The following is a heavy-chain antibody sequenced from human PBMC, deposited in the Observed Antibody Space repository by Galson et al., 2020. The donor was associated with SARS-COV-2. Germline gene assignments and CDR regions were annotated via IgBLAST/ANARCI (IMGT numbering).Heavy chain of an antibody. Sequence: GESLKISCAASGFTFSNAWMSWVRQAPGKGLEWVGRIKSKTDGGTTDYAAHVQGRVIISSDDSKNTLYLQMDSLKTEDTAVYYCTWTTVTLQWDFWGQGTQVTVSS. CDR3: TWTTVTLQWDF. CDR2: IKSKTDGGTT. J-gene: IGHJ4*02. D-gene: IGHD4-17*01. CDR1: GFTFSNAW. V-gene: IGHV3-15*01.